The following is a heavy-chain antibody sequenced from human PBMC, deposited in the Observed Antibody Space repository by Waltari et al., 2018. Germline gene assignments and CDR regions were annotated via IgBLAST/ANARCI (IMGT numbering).Heavy chain of an antibody. CDR3: AKVSSASYAYYFDY. CDR1: GFTFGTYA. J-gene: IGHJ4*02. CDR2: ISGYGSST. Sequence: EVQLVESGGGLVQPGGSLRLSCAASGFTFGTYAMSWVRQAPGKGMEGVSFISGYGSSTYYADSVKGRFTISRDNSKNTLSLQMNSLRAEDTAVYYCAKVSSASYAYYFDYWGQGTLVTVSS. V-gene: IGHV3-23*04. D-gene: IGHD1-26*01.